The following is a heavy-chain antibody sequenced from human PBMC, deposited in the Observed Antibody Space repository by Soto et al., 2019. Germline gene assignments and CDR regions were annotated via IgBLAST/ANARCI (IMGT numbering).Heavy chain of an antibody. J-gene: IGHJ6*02. Sequence: QLVQSGPEVKKPGASVKISCNLSGNTFTTYYIQWVRQAPGQGLEWMGLVNPSGGSTTYVQNFQGRITMTWDTSTNTVYMELSSLTSADTAVYFCATKYGVPTSRGLFYNGMDVWGQGTTVTVSS. CDR2: VNPSGGST. CDR3: ATKYGVPTSRGLFYNGMDV. V-gene: IGHV1-46*01. D-gene: IGHD3-3*01. CDR1: GNTFTTYY.